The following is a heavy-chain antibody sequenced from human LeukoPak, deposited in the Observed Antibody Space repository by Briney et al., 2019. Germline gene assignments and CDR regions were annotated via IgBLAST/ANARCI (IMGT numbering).Heavy chain of an antibody. D-gene: IGHD3-22*01. V-gene: IGHV1-46*01. J-gene: IGHJ3*02. Sequence: ASVKVSCKASGYTFTGYYMHWVRQAPGQGLEWMGIINPSGGSTSYAQKFQGRVTMTRDTSTSTVYMELSSLRSEDTAVYYCARGSRGYYYDRGAFDIWGQGTMVTVSS. CDR1: GYTFTGYY. CDR3: ARGSRGYYYDRGAFDI. CDR2: INPSGGST.